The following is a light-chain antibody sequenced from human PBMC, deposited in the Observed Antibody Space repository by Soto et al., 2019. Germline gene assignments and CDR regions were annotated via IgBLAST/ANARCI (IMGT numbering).Light chain of an antibody. Sequence: QSVLTQPASVSGSPGQSITFSCTGTSSDAGNSNYVSWYQQHPGKAPKLMIYDVTNRPSGVSNRFSGSKSGNTASLTISGLQVEDEADYYCSSFTSSSLVVFGGGTKVTVL. CDR3: SSFTSSSLVV. CDR2: DVT. V-gene: IGLV2-14*01. CDR1: SSDAGNSNY. J-gene: IGLJ2*01.